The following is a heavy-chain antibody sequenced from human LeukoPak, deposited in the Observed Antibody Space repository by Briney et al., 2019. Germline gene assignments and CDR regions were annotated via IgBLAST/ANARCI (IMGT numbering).Heavy chain of an antibody. V-gene: IGHV1-8*02. CDR2: MNPNTGKT. J-gene: IGHJ4*02. Sequence: ASVKVSCKASGYTFSNHDINWVRQALGQGLEWMGWMNPNTGKTEYAQNFQGRVTMTRDTSISTAYMELSSLKSEDTAVYYCARGHAPSSSPDYWGQGTLVTVSS. CDR1: GYTFSNHD. D-gene: IGHD6-13*01. CDR3: ARGHAPSSSPDY.